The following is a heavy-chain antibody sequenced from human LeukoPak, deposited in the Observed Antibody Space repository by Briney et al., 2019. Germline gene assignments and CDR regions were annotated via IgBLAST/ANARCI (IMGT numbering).Heavy chain of an antibody. CDR1: GYSISSGFY. J-gene: IGHJ3*02. D-gene: IGHD1-1*01. Sequence: SETLSLTCSVSGYSISSGFYWGWIRQPPGKGLECIGSMFHSGSTYYNPSLKSRVTISVDTSKNQFSLKLSSVTAADAAVYYCARLRYNWNVCVFDIWGQGTMVTISS. V-gene: IGHV4-38-2*02. CDR3: ARLRYNWNVCVFDI. CDR2: MFHSGST.